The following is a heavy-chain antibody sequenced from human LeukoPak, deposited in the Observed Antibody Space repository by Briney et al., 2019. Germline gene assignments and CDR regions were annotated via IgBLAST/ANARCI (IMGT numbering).Heavy chain of an antibody. J-gene: IGHJ5*02. CDR3: ARAVGSGSHSYP. CDR1: GFTFSSYS. V-gene: IGHV3-21*01. CDR2: ISSSSSYI. Sequence: PGGSLRLSCVASGFTFSSYSMNWVRQAPGKGLEWVSSISSSSSYIYYADSVKGRFTISRDNAKNSLYLQMNSLRAEDTAVYYCARAVGSGSHSYPWGQGTLVTVSS. D-gene: IGHD6-19*01.